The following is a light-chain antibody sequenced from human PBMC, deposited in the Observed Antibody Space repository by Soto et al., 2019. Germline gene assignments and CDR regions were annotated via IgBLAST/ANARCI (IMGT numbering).Light chain of an antibody. V-gene: IGLV2-14*01. Sequence: QSALTQPASVSGSPGQSITISCTGTNSDVGYYNYVSWYQQYPGKAPKLMIYDVSNRPSGVSDRFSGSKSGNTASLTISGLQAEDEADYYCSSYADNSSSVEVLEVVGTGTKLTVL. CDR1: NSDVGYYNY. CDR3: SSYADNSSSVEVLEV. CDR2: DVS. J-gene: IGLJ1*01.